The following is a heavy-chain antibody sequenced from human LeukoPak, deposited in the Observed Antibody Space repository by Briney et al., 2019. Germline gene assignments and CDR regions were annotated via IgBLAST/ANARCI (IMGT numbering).Heavy chain of an antibody. CDR1: GGSISSSSYY. CDR3: ARRIRFLEWLLENWFDP. CDR2: IYYSGST. Sequence: PSETLSLTCTVSGGSISSSSYYWGWIRQPPGKGLEWIGSIYYSGSTYYNPSLKSRVTISVDTSKNQFSLKLSSVTAADTAVYYCARRIRFLEWLLENWFDPWGQGTLVTVSS. D-gene: IGHD3-3*01. V-gene: IGHV4-39*07. J-gene: IGHJ5*02.